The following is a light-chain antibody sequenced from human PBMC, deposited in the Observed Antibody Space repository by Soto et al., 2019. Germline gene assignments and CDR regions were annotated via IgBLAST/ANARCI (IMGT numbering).Light chain of an antibody. CDR3: QQYGSSHYT. CDR2: GAS. V-gene: IGKV3-20*01. CDR1: QSVSSSY. J-gene: IGKJ2*01. Sequence: EIVLTQSPGTLSLSPGERATLSCRASQSVSSSYLAWFQQKPGQAPRLLIYGASSRATGIPDRFSGSGSETDFTLTISRLEPEDFAVYYCQQYGSSHYTFGQGTKLEIK.